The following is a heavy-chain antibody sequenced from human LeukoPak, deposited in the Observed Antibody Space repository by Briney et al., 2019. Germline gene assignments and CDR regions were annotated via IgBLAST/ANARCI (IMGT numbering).Heavy chain of an antibody. D-gene: IGHD1-1*01. CDR2: ISWNSGSI. J-gene: IGHJ3*02. CDR1: GFTFDDYA. Sequence: GGSLRLSCAASGFTFDDYAMHWVRQAPGKGLEWGSGISWNSGSIGYADSVKGRFTISRDNAKNSLYLQMNSLRAEDTALYYCAKGRGSVRINAFDIWGQRTMVTVSS. CDR3: AKGRGSVRINAFDI. V-gene: IGHV3-9*01.